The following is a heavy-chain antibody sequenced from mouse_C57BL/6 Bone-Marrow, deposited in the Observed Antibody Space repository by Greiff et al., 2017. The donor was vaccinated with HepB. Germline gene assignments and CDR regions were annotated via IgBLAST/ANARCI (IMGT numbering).Heavy chain of an antibody. V-gene: IGHV1-81*01. D-gene: IGHD1-1*01. CDR1: GYTFTSYG. Sequence: QVQLKESGAELARPGASVKLSCKASGYTFTSYGISWVKQRTGQGLEWIGEIYPRSGNTYYNEKFKGKATLTADKSSSTAYMELRSLTSEDSAVYCCASFTTVVSHWYFDVWGTGTTVTVSS. CDR3: ASFTTVVSHWYFDV. CDR2: IYPRSGNT. J-gene: IGHJ1*03.